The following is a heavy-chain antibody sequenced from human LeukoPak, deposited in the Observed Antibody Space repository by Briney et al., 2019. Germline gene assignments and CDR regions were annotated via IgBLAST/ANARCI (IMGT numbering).Heavy chain of an antibody. J-gene: IGHJ4*02. Sequence: PSETLSLTCAVYGGSLSNYYWSWIRQPPGKGLEWIGEINHSGSTNYNPSLKSRVTISVDTSKKQFSLKLSSVTAADTTLYYCASQRYCSGGRCYEGHWGQGTLVTVSS. CDR1: GGSLSNYY. V-gene: IGHV4-34*01. CDR3: ASQRYCSGGRCYEGH. D-gene: IGHD2-15*01. CDR2: INHSGST.